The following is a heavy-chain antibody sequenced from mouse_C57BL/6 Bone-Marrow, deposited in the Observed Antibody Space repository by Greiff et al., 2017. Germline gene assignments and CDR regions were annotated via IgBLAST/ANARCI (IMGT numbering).Heavy chain of an antibody. Sequence: EVQRVESGGGLVKPGGSLTLSCAASGFTFSDYGMHWVRQAPENGLEWVAYISSGSRTIYYADTVKGRFIISRDNAKNTLVLQMTSLRSDDTAMYYCARPDSWGKGTTLTVSS. V-gene: IGHV5-17*01. CDR1: GFTFSDYG. CDR2: ISSGSRTI. CDR3: ARPDS. J-gene: IGHJ2*01.